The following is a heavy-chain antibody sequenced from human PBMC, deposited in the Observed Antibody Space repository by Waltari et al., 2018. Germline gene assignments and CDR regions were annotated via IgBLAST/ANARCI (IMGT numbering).Heavy chain of an antibody. V-gene: IGHV4-34*01. CDR1: GGSFSGYY. J-gene: IGHJ4*02. D-gene: IGHD5-12*01. Sequence: QVQLQQWGAGLLKPSETLSLTCAVYGGSFSGYYWSWIRQPPGKGLEWIGEINHSGSTNYNPSLKRRVTISVDTSKNQFSLKLSSVTAADTAVYYCARGRYSGNGNLGVVPPRFDYWGQGTLVTVSS. CDR3: ARGRYSGNGNLGVVPPRFDY. CDR2: INHSGST.